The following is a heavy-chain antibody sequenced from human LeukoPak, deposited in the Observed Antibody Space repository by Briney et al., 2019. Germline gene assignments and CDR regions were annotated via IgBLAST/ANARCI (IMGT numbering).Heavy chain of an antibody. CDR3: ARTRDSDMYYFDS. CDR1: GYSISSSKW. CDR2: IYYSGST. J-gene: IGHJ4*02. Sequence: SETLSLTCVVSGYSISSSKWWGWIRQPPGKGLEWIGCIYYSGSTYYNPSLKTRVTMSVDTSKNQFSLKLTSVTAVDTAIYYCARTRDSDMYYFDSWGQGTLVTVS. V-gene: IGHV4-28*01. D-gene: IGHD5-24*01.